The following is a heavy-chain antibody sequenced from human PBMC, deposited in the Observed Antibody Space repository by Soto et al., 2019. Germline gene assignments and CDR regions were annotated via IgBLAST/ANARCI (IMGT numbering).Heavy chain of an antibody. CDR3: ATEGIATRPPFDY. V-gene: IGHV3-15*01. Sequence: PGGSLRLSCAASGFTFSNVWMNWIRQAPGKGLEWVGHIRSKTDDGTTDYAAPVKGRFTISRDDSKTMLYLQMSSLKTEDTAVYFCATEGIATRPPFDYWGQGTLVTVSS. J-gene: IGHJ4*02. CDR2: IRSKTDDGTT. D-gene: IGHD6-6*01. CDR1: GFTFSNVW.